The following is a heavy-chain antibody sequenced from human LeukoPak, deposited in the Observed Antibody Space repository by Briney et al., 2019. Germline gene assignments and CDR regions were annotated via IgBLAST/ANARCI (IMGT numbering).Heavy chain of an antibody. CDR1: GFTFSRYA. Sequence: GGSLRLSCSASGFTFSRYAMHWVRQAPGKGLEYVSGINDNGGRTHYGDSVKGRFSVSRDNSKNTLHLQMSTLRAEDTAVYYCARGLRYFDWSQNWFDPWGQGTLVTVSS. CDR2: INDNGGRT. V-gene: IGHV3-64D*09. CDR3: ARGLRYFDWSQNWFDP. D-gene: IGHD3-9*01. J-gene: IGHJ5*02.